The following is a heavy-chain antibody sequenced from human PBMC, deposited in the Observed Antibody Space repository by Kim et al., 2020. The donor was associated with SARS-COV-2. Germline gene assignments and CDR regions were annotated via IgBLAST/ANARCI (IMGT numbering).Heavy chain of an antibody. J-gene: IGHJ5*02. D-gene: IGHD4-4*01. CDR3: AKDSSSSNYYQGSDP. V-gene: IGHV1-2*06. CDR1: GYTFTGYY. Sequence: ASVKVSCKASGYTFTGYYIHWVRQAPGQGLEWMGLNGPNSGGTNYAQKVQGRVTMTRDTFISIAYMELSRLTSEHTAVYYCAKDSSSSNYYQGSDPWGQG. CDR2: NGPNSGGT.